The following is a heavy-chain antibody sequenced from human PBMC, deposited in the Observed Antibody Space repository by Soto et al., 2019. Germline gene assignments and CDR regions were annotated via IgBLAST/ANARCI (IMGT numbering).Heavy chain of an antibody. CDR2: ISAYNSNT. Sequence: ASVKVSCKASGYTFTSYGISWVRQAPGQGLEWMGWISAYNSNTNYAQKLQGRVTMTTDTSTSTAYMELRSLRSDDTAVYYCARDYHDRSGYLLHGPHNWFDPWCQGTLVTVSS. CDR3: ARDYHDRSGYLLHGPHNWFDP. CDR1: GYTFTSYG. V-gene: IGHV1-18*01. J-gene: IGHJ5*02. D-gene: IGHD3-22*01.